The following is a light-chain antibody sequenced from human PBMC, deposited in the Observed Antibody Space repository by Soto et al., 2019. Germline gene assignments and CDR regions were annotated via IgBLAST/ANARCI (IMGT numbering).Light chain of an antibody. V-gene: IGKV3-15*01. CDR1: QSVSSN. Sequence: EIVMMQSPATLSVSPGERATLSCRASQSVSSNLAWYQQKPGQAPRLLIYGASTRATGIPARFSGSGSGTEFTLTISSLQSEDFAVYYCQQYNNWPPGTFGQGTKVEIK. J-gene: IGKJ1*01. CDR3: QQYNNWPPGT. CDR2: GAS.